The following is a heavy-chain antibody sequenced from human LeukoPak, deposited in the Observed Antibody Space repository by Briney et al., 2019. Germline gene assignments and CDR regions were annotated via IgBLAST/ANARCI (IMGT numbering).Heavy chain of an antibody. CDR3: ASAPPYYNFWSGYFYYGMDV. D-gene: IGHD3-3*01. CDR2: IYYSGST. CDR1: GDSISGYY. Sequence: PSETLSLTCTVSGDSISGYYWSWVRQPPGKGLEWIGNIYYSGSTNYNPSLKSRVSISLDMSKNQFSLKLSSVTAADTAVYYCASAPPYYNFWSGYFYYGMDVWGQGTTVTVSS. V-gene: IGHV4-59*01. J-gene: IGHJ6*02.